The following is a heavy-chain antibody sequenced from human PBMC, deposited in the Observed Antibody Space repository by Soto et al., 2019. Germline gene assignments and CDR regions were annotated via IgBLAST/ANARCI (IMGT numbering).Heavy chain of an antibody. D-gene: IGHD6-6*01. CDR1: GGSISSGDYY. CDR2: IYYSGST. Sequence: KPSETLSLTCTVSGGSISSGDYYWSWIRQPPGKGLEWIGYIYYSGSTYYNPSLKSRVTISVDTSKNQFSLKLSSVTAADTAVYYCARGNPIAAPPCIDYWGPGTLVTVSS. J-gene: IGHJ4*01. V-gene: IGHV4-30-4*01. CDR3: ARGNPIAAPPCIDY.